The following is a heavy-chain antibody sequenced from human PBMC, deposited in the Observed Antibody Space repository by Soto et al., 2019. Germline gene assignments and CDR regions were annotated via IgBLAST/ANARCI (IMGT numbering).Heavy chain of an antibody. D-gene: IGHD2-21*01. CDR1: GGSISSYY. CDR3: ARDKIAGLFDY. Sequence: PSETVSLTCTVSGGSISSYYWSWIRQRPGKGLEWIGDIYYSGSTNYNPSLKSRVTISVDTSKNQFSLKLTSVTAADTAVYYCARDKIAGLFDYWGQGTLVTVSS. CDR2: IYYSGST. V-gene: IGHV4-59*12. J-gene: IGHJ4*02.